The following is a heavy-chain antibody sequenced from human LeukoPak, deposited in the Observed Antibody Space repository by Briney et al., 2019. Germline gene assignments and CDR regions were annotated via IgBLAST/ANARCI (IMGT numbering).Heavy chain of an antibody. Sequence: SETLSLTCTVSGGSISSYYWSWIRQPPGKGLEWIGYIYYSGSTNYNPPLTSRVTISVDTSKNQFSLKLSSVTAADTAVYYCARLYGELWYWFDPWGQGTLVTVSS. CDR3: ARLYGELWYWFDP. J-gene: IGHJ5*02. V-gene: IGHV4-59*08. CDR1: GGSISSYY. CDR2: IYYSGST. D-gene: IGHD4-17*01.